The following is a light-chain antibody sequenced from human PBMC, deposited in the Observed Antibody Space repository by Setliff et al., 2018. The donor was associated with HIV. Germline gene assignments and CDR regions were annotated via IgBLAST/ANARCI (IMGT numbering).Light chain of an antibody. Sequence: QSALTQPASVSGSAGQSITISCTGTSSDVGGYNYVSWYQQHPGKAPKLIIYGVRNRPAGVSHRFSGSKSGNAASLTISGLRTEDEGDYYCSSYAITNTLPFGTGTKVTVL. J-gene: IGLJ1*01. CDR3: SSYAITNTLP. CDR2: GVR. V-gene: IGLV2-14*01. CDR1: SSDVGGYNY.